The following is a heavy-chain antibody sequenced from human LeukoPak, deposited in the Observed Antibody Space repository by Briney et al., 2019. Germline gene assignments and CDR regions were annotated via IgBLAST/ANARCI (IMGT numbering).Heavy chain of an antibody. D-gene: IGHD4-23*01. J-gene: IGHJ3*01. CDR2: ISTYTGRA. CDR1: GYKFNVYD. Sequence: SVKISCKTSGYKFNVYDILWVRQAPGHGLDYVGWISTYTGRANYAQKFQGRVSIITDTSTSTAYLELTNLTSSDTGLYYCARADGTNSGTNAFDVWGLGTMVTVAS. CDR3: ARADGTNSGTNAFDV. V-gene: IGHV1-18*01.